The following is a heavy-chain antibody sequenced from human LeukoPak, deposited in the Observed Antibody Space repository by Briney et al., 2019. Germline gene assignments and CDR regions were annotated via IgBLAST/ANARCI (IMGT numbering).Heavy chain of an antibody. CDR3: AKGLERESRLDS. J-gene: IGHJ4*02. CDR1: GFTFNTYT. Sequence: GESLRLSCAASGFTFNTYTMYWVRQAPGKGLEGVSGIRNSDDTTYYADSVKGRFTISRDNSKNTLFLQMNSLRAEDTALYYCAKGLERESRLDSWGQGTLVTVSS. D-gene: IGHD1-1*01. V-gene: IGHV3-23*01. CDR2: IRNSDDTT.